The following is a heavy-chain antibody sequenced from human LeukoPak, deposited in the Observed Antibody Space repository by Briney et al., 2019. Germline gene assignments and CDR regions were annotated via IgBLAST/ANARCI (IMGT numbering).Heavy chain of an antibody. V-gene: IGHV4-39*07. Sequence: SETLSLTCTVSGGSIRTTSYYWGWIRQSPGREPEWIGSIYFSGSTYYNPSLESRVTISVDTSNNQFSLKLNSVTAADTAVYYCARGGTYWDYWGQGTLVTVSS. CDR2: IYFSGST. J-gene: IGHJ4*02. CDR1: GGSIRTTSYY. D-gene: IGHD3-10*01. CDR3: ARGGTYWDY.